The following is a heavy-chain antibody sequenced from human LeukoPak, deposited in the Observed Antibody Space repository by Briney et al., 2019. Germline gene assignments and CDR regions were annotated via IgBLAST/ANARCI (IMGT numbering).Heavy chain of an antibody. D-gene: IGHD1-26*01. V-gene: IGHV3-7*01. CDR2: IKPDGSLI. CDR3: AKWELYSGFYYIDY. J-gene: IGHJ4*02. CDR1: GFTFSSYW. Sequence: GGSLRLSCAASGFTFSSYWMTRVRQGPGKGLEWVANIKPDGSLIYYVDSVKGRFTISRDNAKNSLYLQMNSLRAEDTAVYYCAKWELYSGFYYIDYWGQGTLATVSS.